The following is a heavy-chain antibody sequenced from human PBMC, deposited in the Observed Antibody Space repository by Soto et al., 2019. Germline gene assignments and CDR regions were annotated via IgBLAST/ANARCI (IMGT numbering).Heavy chain of an antibody. D-gene: IGHD6-13*01. V-gene: IGHV3-64*04. CDR3: AKDQAAAGTISRYFQH. J-gene: IGHJ1*01. CDR2: INHNGVSR. CDR1: GFTFGSYA. Sequence: LRLSCSASGFTFGSYAFHWVRQASGKGLEYVSAINHNGVSRYYADSVKGRFTISRDNSKNTLYLQVNSLRAEDTAVYYCAKDQAAAGTISRYFQHWGQGTLVTVSS.